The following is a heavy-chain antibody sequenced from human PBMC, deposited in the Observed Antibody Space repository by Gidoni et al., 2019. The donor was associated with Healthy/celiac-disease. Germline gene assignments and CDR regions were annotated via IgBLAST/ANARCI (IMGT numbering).Heavy chain of an antibody. CDR1: GFTFSSYA. J-gene: IGHJ4*02. D-gene: IGHD2-2*01. CDR2: SSGSGGST. CDR3: AKLDIVVVPAAINY. Sequence: EVQLLESGGGLVQPGGSLRLSCAASGFTFSSYAMSWVRQGPGQGLEWVSASSGSGGSTYYAGAVKGRFTISRDNSKNTLYLQMNSLRAEDTAVYYCAKLDIVVVPAAINYWGQGTLVTVSS. V-gene: IGHV3-23*01.